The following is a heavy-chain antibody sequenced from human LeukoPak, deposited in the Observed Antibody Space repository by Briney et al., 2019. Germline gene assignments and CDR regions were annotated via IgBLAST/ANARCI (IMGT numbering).Heavy chain of an antibody. CDR1: GFTFSNYG. CDR3: ARWGYCSSTSCYFDYYYYYGMDV. D-gene: IGHD2-2*01. Sequence: GGSLRLSCVVSGFTFSNYGMHWVRQAPGKGLEWVSSISSSSSYIYYADSVKGRFTISRDNAKNSLYLQMNSLRAEDTAVYYCARWGYCSSTSCYFDYYYYYGMDVWGQGTTVTVSS. V-gene: IGHV3-21*01. CDR2: ISSSSSYI. J-gene: IGHJ6*02.